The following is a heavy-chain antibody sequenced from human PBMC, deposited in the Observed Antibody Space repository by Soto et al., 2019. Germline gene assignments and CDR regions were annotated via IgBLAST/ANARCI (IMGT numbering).Heavy chain of an antibody. Sequence: QVQLVESGGGVVQPGRSLRLSCAASGFTFSSYGMHWVRQAPGKGLEGVAVISYDGSNKYYADSVKGRFTIARDNSKNRVYLQMNSLRAEDMALYYCAKDSVAWGYYGMGVWCQGTTVTVSS. J-gene: IGHJ6*02. V-gene: IGHV3-30*18. D-gene: IGHD6-19*01. CDR1: GFTFSSYG. CDR2: ISYDGSNK. CDR3: AKDSVAWGYYGMGV.